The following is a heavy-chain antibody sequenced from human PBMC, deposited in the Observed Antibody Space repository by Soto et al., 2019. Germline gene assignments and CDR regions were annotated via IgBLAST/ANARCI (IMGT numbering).Heavy chain of an antibody. D-gene: IGHD6-6*01. J-gene: IGHJ6*02. CDR2: IIPIFGTA. CDR3: ARDLSSSYYYYGMDV. CDR1: GVTFSSYA. V-gene: IGHV1-69*06. Sequence: SVKVSCKASGVTFSSYAISWVRQAPGQGLEWMGGIIPIFGTANYAQKFQGRVTITADKSTSTAYMELSSLRSEDTAVYYCARDLSSSYYYYGMDVWGQGTTVTVSS.